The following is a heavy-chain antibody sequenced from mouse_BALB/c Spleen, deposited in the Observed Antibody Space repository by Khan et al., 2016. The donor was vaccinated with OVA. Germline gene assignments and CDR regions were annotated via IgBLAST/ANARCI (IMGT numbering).Heavy chain of an antibody. V-gene: IGHV1S135*01. D-gene: IGHD2-2*01. CDR1: GYSFTSYY. CDR3: TRLGYVACFTY. CDR2: IDPFSGDT. J-gene: IGHJ3*01. Sequence: EVQLQESGPELMKPGASVKISCKASGYSFTSYYINWVMESHGKSLEWIGYIDPFSGDTTYNQKFKGKATLTVDKSSSTAYILLSNLTSEDSAVYYCTRLGYVACFTYWGQGTLVTVSA.